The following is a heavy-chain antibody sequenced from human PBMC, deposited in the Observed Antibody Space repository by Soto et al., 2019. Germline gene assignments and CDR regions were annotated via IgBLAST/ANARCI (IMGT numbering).Heavy chain of an antibody. J-gene: IGHJ4*02. V-gene: IGHV5-10-1*01. Sequence: PSFQGHVTISADKSISTAYLQWSSLKASDTAMYYCARHPGSGLVDYWGQGTLVTVSS. CDR3: ARHPGSGLVDY. D-gene: IGHD5-12*01.